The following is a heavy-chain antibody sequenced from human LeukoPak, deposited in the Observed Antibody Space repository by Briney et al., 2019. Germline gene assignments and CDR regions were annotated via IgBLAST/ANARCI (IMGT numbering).Heavy chain of an antibody. Sequence: SSETLSLTCAVSGGSISSSNWWSWVRQPPGKGLEWIGEIYHSGSSNYNPSLKSRVTISVDKSKNQFSLKLSSVTAADTAVYYCARAPYCSGGSCYWRFDYWGQGTLVTVSS. D-gene: IGHD2-15*01. V-gene: IGHV4-4*02. CDR1: GGSISSSNW. CDR3: ARAPYCSGGSCYWRFDY. CDR2: IYHSGSS. J-gene: IGHJ4*02.